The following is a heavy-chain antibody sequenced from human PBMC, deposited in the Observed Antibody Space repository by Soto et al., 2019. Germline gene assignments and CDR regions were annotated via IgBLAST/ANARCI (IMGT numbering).Heavy chain of an antibody. V-gene: IGHV3-23*01. CDR2: ISGSGGST. Sequence: GGSLRLSCAASGFTFSSYAMSWVRQAPGKGLEWVSAISGSGGSTYYADSVKGRFTISRDNSKNTLYLQMNSLRAEDTAVYYCAKDGAYYYDSAHRENYGMDVWGQGTTVTVSS. D-gene: IGHD3-22*01. J-gene: IGHJ6*02. CDR3: AKDGAYYYDSAHRENYGMDV. CDR1: GFTFSSYA.